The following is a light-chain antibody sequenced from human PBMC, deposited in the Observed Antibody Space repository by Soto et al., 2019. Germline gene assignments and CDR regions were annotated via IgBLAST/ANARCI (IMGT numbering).Light chain of an antibody. J-gene: IGKJ1*01. V-gene: IGKV3-20*01. CDR2: GAS. Sequence: EIVMTQSPATLTVSPGERATLSCRASQRVASNLAWYQQKPGQAPRLLIFGASNRATGIPDRFSGSGSGTDFTLTISRLEPEDFAVYYCQQYGSSPLTFGQGTKVDIK. CDR1: QRVASN. CDR3: QQYGSSPLT.